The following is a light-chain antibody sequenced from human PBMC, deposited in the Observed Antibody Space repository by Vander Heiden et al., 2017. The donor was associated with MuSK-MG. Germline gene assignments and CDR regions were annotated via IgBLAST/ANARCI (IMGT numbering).Light chain of an antibody. V-gene: IGKV1-39*01. J-gene: IGKJ4*01. CDR3: QQCDSTLFT. CDR1: QSISSY. Sequence: GYRVTITCRASQSISSYLNWYQQKPGKAPKLLIYAASSLQSGVPSRFSGSGSGTDFTLTISRLQPEDFATYSCQQCDSTLFTFGRGTKVEIK. CDR2: AAS.